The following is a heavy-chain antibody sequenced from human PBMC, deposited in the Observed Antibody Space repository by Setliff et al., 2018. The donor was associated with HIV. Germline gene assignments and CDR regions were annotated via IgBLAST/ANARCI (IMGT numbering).Heavy chain of an antibody. CDR3: ARRSGWSLDY. D-gene: IGHD6-19*01. J-gene: IGHJ4*02. V-gene: IGHV4-38-2*01. Sequence: SETLSLTCAVSGYSISSGYYWGWIRQPPGKGLEWIGSIYHSGSTYYNPSLKSRVTISVDTSKNQFSLKLSSVTAADTAVYYCARRSGWSLDYWGQGTLVTVSS. CDR1: GYSISSGYY. CDR2: IYHSGST.